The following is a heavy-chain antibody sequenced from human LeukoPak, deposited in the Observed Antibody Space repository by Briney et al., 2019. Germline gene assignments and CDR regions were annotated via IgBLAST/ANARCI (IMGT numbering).Heavy chain of an antibody. V-gene: IGHV5-51*01. CDR1: GYSFTGYW. CDR2: IYPGDSDT. D-gene: IGHD3-22*01. Sequence: GESLKISCKGSGYSFTGYWIGWVRQLPGKGLEWMGIIYPGDSDTRYSPSFQGQVTISADKSISTAYLQWSSLKASDTAMYYCTRQAYSSGYPNFDHWGQGALVTVSS. J-gene: IGHJ4*02. CDR3: TRQAYSSGYPNFDH.